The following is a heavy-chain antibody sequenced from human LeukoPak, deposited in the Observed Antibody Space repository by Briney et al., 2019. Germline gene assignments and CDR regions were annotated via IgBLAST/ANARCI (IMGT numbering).Heavy chain of an antibody. CDR1: GGTFSSYA. CDR2: IIPIFGTA. V-gene: IGHV1-69*13. Sequence: ASVKVSCKASGGTFSSYAISWVRQAPGQGLEWMGGIIPIFGTANYAQKFQGRVTITADESTSTAYMELSSLRSEDTAVYYCARGSRDMTYYDILTGYSDAFDIWGQGTMVTVSS. D-gene: IGHD3-9*01. J-gene: IGHJ3*02. CDR3: ARGSRDMTYYDILTGYSDAFDI.